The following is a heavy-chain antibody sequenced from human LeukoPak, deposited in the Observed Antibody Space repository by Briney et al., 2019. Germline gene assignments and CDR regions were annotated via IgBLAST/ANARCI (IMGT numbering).Heavy chain of an antibody. Sequence: SETLSLTCTVFGGSISSYYWSWIRQPPGKGLEWIGYIYYSGSTNYNPSLKSRVTISVDTSKNQFSLKLSSVTAADTAVYYCARVKDYYYYYMDVWGKGTTVTVSS. CDR1: GGSISSYY. V-gene: IGHV4-59*01. CDR2: IYYSGST. CDR3: ARVKDYYYYYMDV. J-gene: IGHJ6*03.